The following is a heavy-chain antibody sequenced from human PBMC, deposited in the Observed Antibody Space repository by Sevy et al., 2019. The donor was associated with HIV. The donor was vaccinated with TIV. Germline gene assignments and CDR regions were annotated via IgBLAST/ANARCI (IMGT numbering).Heavy chain of an antibody. D-gene: IGHD1-26*01. J-gene: IGHJ6*02. CDR2: ISTSSTYI. V-gene: IGHV3-21*01. CDR3: ARDRGVGTSSYGMDG. CDR1: GFIFSHYS. Sequence: GGSLRLSCTASGFIFSHYSMNWVRQAPGKGLEWVSSISTSSTYIYYADSLKGRFTISRDKAKNLLYLQMNNLRAGDTAVYQCARDRGVGTSSYGMDGCGQGTTVTVSS.